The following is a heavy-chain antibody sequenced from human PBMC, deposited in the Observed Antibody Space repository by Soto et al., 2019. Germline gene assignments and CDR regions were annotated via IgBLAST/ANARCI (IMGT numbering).Heavy chain of an antibody. Sequence: VGSLRLSCAASGFTFSSYSMNWVRQAPGKGLEWVSSISSSSSYIYYADSVKGRSTISRDNAKNSLYLQMNSLRAEDTAVYYCARGSSLVDYWGQGTLVTVSS. CDR1: GFTFSSYS. J-gene: IGHJ4*02. V-gene: IGHV3-21*01. CDR2: ISSSSSYI. CDR3: ARGSSLVDY.